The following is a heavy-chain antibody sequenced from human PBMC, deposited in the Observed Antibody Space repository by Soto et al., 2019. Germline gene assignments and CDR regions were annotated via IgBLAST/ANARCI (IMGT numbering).Heavy chain of an antibody. D-gene: IGHD4-17*01. V-gene: IGHV4-59*01. J-gene: IGHJ4*02. CDR2: IYYSGST. CDR3: TRVGGYYGDYPNFDY. Sequence: SETLSLTCTVYGGSIRSYYWSWIRQPPGKGLEWIGNIYYSGSTNYNPSRKSRVTMSVDMSKNQVSLKLSSVTAADTAVYYCTRVGGYYGDYPNFDYWGQGALVTVFS. CDR1: GGSIRSYY.